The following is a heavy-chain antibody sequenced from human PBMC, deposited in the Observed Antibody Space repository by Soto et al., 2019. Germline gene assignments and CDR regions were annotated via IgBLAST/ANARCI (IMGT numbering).Heavy chain of an antibody. CDR3: ARVGGCGDNYYYYGMDV. J-gene: IGHJ6*02. CDR2: IWYDGSNK. CDR1: GFTFSSYG. Sequence: GGSLRLSCAASGFTFSSYGMHWVRQAPGKGLEWVAVIWYDGSNKYYADSVKGRFTISRDNSKNTLYLQMNSLRAEDTAVYYCARVGGCGDNYYYYGMDVWGQGTTVTVSS. V-gene: IGHV3-33*01. D-gene: IGHD4-17*01.